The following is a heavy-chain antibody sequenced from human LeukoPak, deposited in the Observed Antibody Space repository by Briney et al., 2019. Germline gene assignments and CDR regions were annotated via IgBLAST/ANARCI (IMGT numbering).Heavy chain of an antibody. V-gene: IGHV1-3*01. CDR2: INAGNGNT. D-gene: IGHD6-19*01. CDR1: GYTFTSYA. J-gene: IGHJ4*02. CDR3: ARSDGSGWYGGFDY. Sequence: ASVKVSCKASGYTFTSYAMHWVRQAPGQRLEWMGWINAGNGNTKYSQKFQGRVTITRDTSASTAYMELSSLRSEDTAAYYCARSDGSGWYGGFDYWGQGTLVTVSS.